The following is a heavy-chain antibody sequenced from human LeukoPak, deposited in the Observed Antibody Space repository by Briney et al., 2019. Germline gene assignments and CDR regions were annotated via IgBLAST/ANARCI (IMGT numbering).Heavy chain of an antibody. CDR3: VRMTYYFDP. Sequence: GGSLRLSCAPSGFIFSNYWMSWVRQAPGKGLEWVANIKQDGSEKYYVDSVKGRFTISRDNAKNSLYLQMNSPRAEDTALYYCVRMTYYFDPWGQGILVTVSS. CDR1: GFIFSNYW. CDR2: IKQDGSEK. V-gene: IGHV3-7*01. J-gene: IGHJ4*02.